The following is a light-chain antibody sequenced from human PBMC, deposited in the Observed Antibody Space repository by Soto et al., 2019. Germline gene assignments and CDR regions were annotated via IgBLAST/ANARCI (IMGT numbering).Light chain of an antibody. V-gene: IGLV2-8*01. CDR2: EVN. Sequence: QSALTQPPSASGSPGQSVTISCTGTSSDVGGYKYVSWYQQHPGKAPKLMIFEVNKRPSGVPDRFSGSKSGNTASLTVSGLEAEDEADYYCSSYAGINNIRIFRTGTKVTVL. J-gene: IGLJ1*01. CDR1: SSDVGGYKY. CDR3: SSYAGINNIRI.